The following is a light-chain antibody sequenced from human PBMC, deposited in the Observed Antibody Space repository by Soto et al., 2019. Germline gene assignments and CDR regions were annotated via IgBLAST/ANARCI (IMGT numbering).Light chain of an antibody. CDR2: AAS. CDR1: QSITNY. Sequence: DIQMTQSPSSLSASVGDSVTITCQASQSITNYLNWYQQRPGTAPRLLISAASTLEGGVPSRFSGSGSGTDFTLTVSSLQPEDFATYYCQQSYTTPYTFGQGTKLEIK. CDR3: QQSYTTPYT. J-gene: IGKJ2*01. V-gene: IGKV1-39*01.